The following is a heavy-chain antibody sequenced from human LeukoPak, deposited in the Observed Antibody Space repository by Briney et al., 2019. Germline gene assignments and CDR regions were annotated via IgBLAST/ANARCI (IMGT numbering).Heavy chain of an antibody. CDR2: ISWNSGSI. D-gene: IGHD2-15*01. CDR3: AKDLGYCSGGSCYDYYGMDV. Sequence: GGSLRLSCAGSGFSFSNYWMSWVRQAPGKGLEWVSGISWNSGSIGYADSVKGRFTISRDNAKNSLYLQMNSLRAEDTALYYCAKDLGYCSGGSCYDYYGMDVWGQGTTVTVSS. CDR1: GFSFSNYW. V-gene: IGHV3-9*01. J-gene: IGHJ6*02.